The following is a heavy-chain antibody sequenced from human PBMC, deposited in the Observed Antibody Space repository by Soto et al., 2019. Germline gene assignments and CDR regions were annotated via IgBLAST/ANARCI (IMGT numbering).Heavy chain of an antibody. Sequence: QVQLVESGGGMVQPGRSLRLSCAASGFTFSSYAMNWVRQAPGKGLEWVAVISYDGSNKYYADSVKGRFTISRDNSKNTVYLQMSSLKTEDTAVYYCANQIRYFDWFFPFDYWGPGALVTVSS. CDR2: ISYDGSNK. J-gene: IGHJ4*02. V-gene: IGHV3-30-3*01. D-gene: IGHD3-9*01. CDR1: GFTFSSYA. CDR3: ANQIRYFDWFFPFDY.